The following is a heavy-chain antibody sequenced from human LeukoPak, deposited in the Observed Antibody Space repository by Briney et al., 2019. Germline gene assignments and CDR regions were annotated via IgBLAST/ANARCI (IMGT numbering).Heavy chain of an antibody. CDR2: ISAYNGNT. J-gene: IGHJ4*02. CDR3: ARVSDYCSGGSCPYYFDY. Sequence: ASVKVSCKASGYTFTSYGISWVRQAPGQGLEWMGWISAYNGNTNYAQKLQGRVTMTTDTSTSTAYMELRSLRSDDTAVYYCARVSDYCSGGSCPYYFDYWGQGTLVTASS. CDR1: GYTFTSYG. V-gene: IGHV1-18*01. D-gene: IGHD2-15*01.